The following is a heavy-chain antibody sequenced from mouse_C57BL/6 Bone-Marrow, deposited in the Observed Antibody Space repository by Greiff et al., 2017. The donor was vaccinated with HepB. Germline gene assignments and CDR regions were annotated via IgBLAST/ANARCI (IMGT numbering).Heavy chain of an antibody. Sequence: VQLQQSGPELVKPGASVKISCKASGYTFTDYYMNWVKQSHGKSLEWIGDINPNNGGSSYNQKFKGKATLTVDKSSSTAYMELRSLTSEDSAVYYCAIWDYGFHYFDYWGQGTTLTVSS. J-gene: IGHJ2*01. V-gene: IGHV1-26*01. D-gene: IGHD1-2*01. CDR3: AIWDYGFHYFDY. CDR1: GYTFTDYY. CDR2: INPNNGGS.